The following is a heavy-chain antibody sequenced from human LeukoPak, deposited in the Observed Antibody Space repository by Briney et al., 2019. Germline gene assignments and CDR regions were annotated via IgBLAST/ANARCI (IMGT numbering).Heavy chain of an antibody. CDR2: INPNSGGT. Sequence: ASVRVSCNASGYTFTGYYMHWVRQAPGQGLEWMGWINPNSGGTSYAQKFQGRVTMTRDTSISTAYMELSRLRSDDTAVYYCAHSINSSSFYFQHWGQGTLVTVSS. V-gene: IGHV1-2*02. J-gene: IGHJ1*01. D-gene: IGHD6-6*01. CDR3: AHSINSSSFYFQH. CDR1: GYTFTGYY.